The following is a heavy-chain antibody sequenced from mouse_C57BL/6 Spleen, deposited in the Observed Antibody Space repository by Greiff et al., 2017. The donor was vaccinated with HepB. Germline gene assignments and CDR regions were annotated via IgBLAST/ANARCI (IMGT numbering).Heavy chain of an antibody. CDR3: AKSGFYYYGSSLYYAMDY. J-gene: IGHJ4*01. V-gene: IGHV5-17*01. Sequence: EVQRVESGGGLVKPGGSLKLSCAASGFTFSDYGMHWVRQAPEKGLEWVAYISSGSSTIYYADTVKGRFTISRDNAKNTLFLQMTSLRSEDTAMYYCAKSGFYYYGSSLYYAMDYWGQGTSVTVSS. CDR1: GFTFSDYG. D-gene: IGHD1-1*01. CDR2: ISSGSSTI.